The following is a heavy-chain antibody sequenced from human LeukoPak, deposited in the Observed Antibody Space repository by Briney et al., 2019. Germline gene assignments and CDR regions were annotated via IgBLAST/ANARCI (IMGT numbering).Heavy chain of an antibody. D-gene: IGHD1-14*01. Sequence: GGSLRLSCAASGFTFSSYSMNWVRQAPGKGLEWVSSISSSSSYIYYADSVKGRFTISRDNAKNSLYLQMNSLRAEDTAVYYCAKTSRYNWNHGDTFDIWGQGTMVTVSS. CDR2: ISSSSSYI. CDR3: AKTSRYNWNHGDTFDI. CDR1: GFTFSSYS. J-gene: IGHJ3*02. V-gene: IGHV3-21*01.